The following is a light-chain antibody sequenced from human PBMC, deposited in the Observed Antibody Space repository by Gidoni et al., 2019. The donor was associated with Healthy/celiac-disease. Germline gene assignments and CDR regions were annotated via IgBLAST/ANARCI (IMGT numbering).Light chain of an antibody. CDR1: QSISSY. CDR3: QQSYSTLLIT. V-gene: IGKV1-39*01. CDR2: AAS. Sequence: DIQMTQSPSSLSASVGDRVTITCRASQSISSYLNWYQQKPVKAPKLLIYAASSLQSGVPSRFSGSGSGTDFTLTIISRQPEDFATYYCQQSYSTLLITFGQGTRLEIK. J-gene: IGKJ5*01.